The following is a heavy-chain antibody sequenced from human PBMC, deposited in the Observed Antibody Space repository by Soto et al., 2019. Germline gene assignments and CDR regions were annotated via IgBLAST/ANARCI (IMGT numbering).Heavy chain of an antibody. D-gene: IGHD3-10*01. J-gene: IGHJ6*03. V-gene: IGHV3-23*01. CDR1: GFTFSSYA. CDR2: ISGSGGST. Sequence: EVQLLESGGGLVQPGGSLRLSCAASGFTFSSYAMSWVRQAPGKGLEWVSAISGSGGSTYYADSVKGRFTISRDNSKNTLYLQMNSLRAEDTAVYYCANGQEFGEPKGVYYYYYVDVWGKGTTVTVSS. CDR3: ANGQEFGEPKGVYYYYYVDV.